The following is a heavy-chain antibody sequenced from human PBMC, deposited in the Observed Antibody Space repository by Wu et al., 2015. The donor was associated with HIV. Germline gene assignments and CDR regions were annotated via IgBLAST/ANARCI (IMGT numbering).Heavy chain of an antibody. CDR1: GGTFSSYA. V-gene: IGHV1-69*05. D-gene: IGHD3-22*01. Sequence: QVQLVQSGAEVKKPGSSVKVSCKASGGTFSSYAISWVRQAPGQGLEWMGGIIPIFGTANYAQKFQGRVTITTDESTSTAYMELSSLRSEDTAVYYCARADDSSGYPSFYYYYGMDVWGQGTTVTVSS. CDR2: IIPIFGTA. CDR3: ARADDSSGYPSFYYYYGMDV. J-gene: IGHJ6*02.